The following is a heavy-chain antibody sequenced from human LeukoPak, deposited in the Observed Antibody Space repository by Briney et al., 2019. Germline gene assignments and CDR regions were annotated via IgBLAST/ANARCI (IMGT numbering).Heavy chain of an antibody. CDR3: ARHALRGGRQYYDILTGYYPFDY. D-gene: IGHD3-9*01. Sequence: GESLKISCKGSGYSFTSYWIGWVRQMPGKGLEWMGIIYPGDSDTRYSPSFQGQVTISADKSISTAYLRWSSLKASDTAMYYCARHALRGGRQYYDILTGYYPFDYWGQGTLVTVSS. J-gene: IGHJ4*02. CDR1: GYSFTSYW. V-gene: IGHV5-51*01. CDR2: IYPGDSDT.